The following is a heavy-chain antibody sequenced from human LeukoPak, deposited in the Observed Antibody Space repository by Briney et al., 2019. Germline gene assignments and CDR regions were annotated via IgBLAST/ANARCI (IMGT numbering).Heavy chain of an antibody. J-gene: IGHJ4*02. Sequence: GGSLRLSCAASGFTFSTYTMHWVRQAPGKGQEWVAVISYDGSNKYYADSVKGRFTISRDNSKNTLYLQMNSLRAEDTAVYYCARVALPQWLVREFGSWGQGTLVTVSS. V-gene: IGHV3-30*04. CDR2: ISYDGSNK. CDR1: GFTFSTYT. CDR3: ARVALPQWLVREFGS. D-gene: IGHD6-19*01.